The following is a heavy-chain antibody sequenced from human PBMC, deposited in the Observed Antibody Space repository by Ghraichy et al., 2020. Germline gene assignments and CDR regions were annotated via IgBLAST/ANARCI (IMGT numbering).Heavy chain of an antibody. J-gene: IGHJ4*02. Sequence: SQTLSLTCAISGDSVSSNIAAWYWIRQSPSRGLEWLGRTYYRSKWYNDYAVPVKSRVTINPDTSKNQFSLHLNSVTPEDTAVYYCARQLGHFDFWGQGTLVTVSS. CDR2: TYYRSKWYN. CDR3: ARQLGHFDF. V-gene: IGHV6-1*01. D-gene: IGHD1-1*01. CDR1: GDSVSSNIAA.